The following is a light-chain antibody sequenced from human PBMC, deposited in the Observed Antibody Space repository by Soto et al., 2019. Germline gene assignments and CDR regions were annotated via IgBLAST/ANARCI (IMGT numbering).Light chain of an antibody. CDR1: QRTGMS. J-gene: IGKJ1*01. Sequence: DMQMTQSPSTLSASVGDRVTITCRARQRTGMSLAWFQQKPKRAPKLLIHDVYRKISGVPSRFRSSGSETECSLTISRLQLEDSATSLSQLYNRYSKAVAQGPTVDSK. V-gene: IGKV1-5*01. CDR2: DVY. CDR3: QLYNRYSKA.